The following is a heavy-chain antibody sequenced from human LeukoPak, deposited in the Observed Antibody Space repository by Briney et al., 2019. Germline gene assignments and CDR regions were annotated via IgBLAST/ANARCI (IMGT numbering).Heavy chain of an antibody. CDR1: RFTFSTYA. Sequence: GGSLRLSCAASRFTFSTYAMSWVRQALGKGLEWVSTFSGSGGRTYYADSVKGRFTISRDNSKNTLYLQMNSLRAEDTAVYYCAKVTSSWNYFDYWGQGAPVTVSS. D-gene: IGHD6-13*01. J-gene: IGHJ4*02. CDR3: AKVTSSWNYFDY. V-gene: IGHV3-23*01. CDR2: FSGSGGRT.